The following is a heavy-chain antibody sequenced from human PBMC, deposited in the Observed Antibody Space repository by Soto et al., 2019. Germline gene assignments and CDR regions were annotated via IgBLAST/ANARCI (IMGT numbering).Heavy chain of an antibody. D-gene: IGHD6-19*01. CDR2: INAGNGNT. Sequence: QVQLVQSGAEVKKPGDSVKVSCKASGYTFTSYAMHWVRQAPGQRLEWMGWINAGNGNTKYSQKFRGRVTITRYTTASPAYMELSSLRSEDKAVYYCARVVGIAVYDYWGQGTLVTVSS. CDR1: GYTFTSYA. CDR3: ARVVGIAVYDY. J-gene: IGHJ4*02. V-gene: IGHV1-3*01.